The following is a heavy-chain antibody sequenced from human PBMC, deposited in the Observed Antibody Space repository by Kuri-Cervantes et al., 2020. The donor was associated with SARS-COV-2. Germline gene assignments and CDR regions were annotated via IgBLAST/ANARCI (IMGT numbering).Heavy chain of an antibody. Sequence: GESLKISCKGSGYSFTSYWIGWVRQMPGKGLEWMGIIYPGDSDTRYSPSFQGQVTISVDKSISTAYLQWSSLKASDTAMYYCATSGKEEWELLGFDYWGQGTLVTVSS. V-gene: IGHV5-51*01. CDR3: ATSGKEEWELLGFDY. CDR2: IYPGDSDT. CDR1: GYSFTSYW. D-gene: IGHD1-26*01. J-gene: IGHJ4*02.